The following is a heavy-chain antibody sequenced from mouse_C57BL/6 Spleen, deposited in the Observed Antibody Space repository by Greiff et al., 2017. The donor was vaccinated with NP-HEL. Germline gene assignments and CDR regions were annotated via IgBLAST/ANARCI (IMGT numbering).Heavy chain of an antibody. CDR3: ARSGNGYDLFAY. CDR1: GYAFSSSW. CDR2: IYPGDGDT. D-gene: IGHD2-2*01. V-gene: IGHV1-82*01. Sequence: HVKQSGPELVKPGASVKISCKASGYAFSSSWMNWVKQRPGKGLEWIGRIYPGDGDTNYNGKFKGKATLTADKSSSTAYMQLSSLTSEDSAVYFCARSGNGYDLFAYWGQGTLVTVSA. J-gene: IGHJ3*01.